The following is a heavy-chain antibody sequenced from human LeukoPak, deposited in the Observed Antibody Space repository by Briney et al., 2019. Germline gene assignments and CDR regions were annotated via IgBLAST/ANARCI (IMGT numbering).Heavy chain of an antibody. CDR2: IYPGDSDT. D-gene: IGHD4-17*01. Sequence: GESLKISCKGSGYSFITYWISWVRQMPGKGLEWMGIIYPGDSDTRYSPSFQGQVTISADKSIKTAYLQWSSLKASDTAMYYCASSTAVTTHYFDFWGQGTLVTVSS. V-gene: IGHV5-51*01. CDR1: GYSFITYW. CDR3: ASSTAVTTHYFDF. J-gene: IGHJ4*02.